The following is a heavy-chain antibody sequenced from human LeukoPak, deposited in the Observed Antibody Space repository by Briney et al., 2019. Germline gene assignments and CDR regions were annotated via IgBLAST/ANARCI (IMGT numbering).Heavy chain of an antibody. CDR1: GYTFTSYA. CDR3: ARRSTYSYDSSGYPATDFDY. V-gene: IGHV7-4-1*02. Sequence: ASVKVSCKASGYTFTSYAMNWVRQAPGQGLEWMGWINTNTGNPTYAQGFTGRFVFSLDTSVSTAYLQISSLKAEDTAVYYCARRSTYSYDSSGYPATDFDYWGQGTLVTVSS. D-gene: IGHD3-22*01. CDR2: INTNTGNP. J-gene: IGHJ4*02.